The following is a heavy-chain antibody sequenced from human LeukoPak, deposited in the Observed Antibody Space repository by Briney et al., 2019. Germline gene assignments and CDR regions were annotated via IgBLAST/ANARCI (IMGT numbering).Heavy chain of an antibody. CDR2: IHTSGST. J-gene: IGHJ4*02. V-gene: IGHV4-4*07. CDR1: GVSISNYH. CDR3: VRRDFTSGWSFDC. D-gene: IGHD6-19*01. Sequence: SETLSLTCTVSGVSISNYHWTWIRQPAGKGLEWIGQIHTSGSTNYNPPLKSRVTMSIDTPENQPSLTIRSVTAADTAVYYCVRRDFTSGWSFDCWGQGTLVTVSS.